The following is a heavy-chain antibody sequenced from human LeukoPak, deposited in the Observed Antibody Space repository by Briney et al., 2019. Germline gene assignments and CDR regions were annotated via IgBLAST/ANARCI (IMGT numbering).Heavy chain of an antibody. Sequence: PGGSLRLSCAASGFTFSSFAMSWVRQTPGKGLEWVSGISASGGSTYYADSVKGRFTISRDNSQNTLYLQMNSLRAKDTAVYYCAKCISGSYPNKPYDYWGQGALVTVSS. CDR1: GFTFSSFA. CDR2: ISASGGST. J-gene: IGHJ4*02. CDR3: AKCISGSYPNKPYDY. D-gene: IGHD1-26*01. V-gene: IGHV3-23*01.